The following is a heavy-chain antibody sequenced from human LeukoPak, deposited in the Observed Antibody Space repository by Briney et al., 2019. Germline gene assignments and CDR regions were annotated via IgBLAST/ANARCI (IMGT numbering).Heavy chain of an antibody. D-gene: IGHD3-10*01. Sequence: SETLSLTCAVYGGSFSGYYWSRIRQPPGKGLEWIGEINHSGSTNYNPSLKSRVTISVDTSKNQFSLKLSSVTAADTAVYYCALVRGYYYYDMDVWGQGTTVTVSS. V-gene: IGHV4-34*01. CDR1: GGSFSGYY. CDR3: ALVRGYYYYDMDV. CDR2: INHSGST. J-gene: IGHJ6*02.